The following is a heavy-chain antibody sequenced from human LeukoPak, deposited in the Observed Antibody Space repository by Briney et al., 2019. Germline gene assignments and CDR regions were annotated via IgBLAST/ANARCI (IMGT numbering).Heavy chain of an antibody. CDR2: ISSSGSTI. CDR3: ARVVTEPEPYYYYYGMDV. CDR1: GFTFSDYY. D-gene: IGHD1-14*01. Sequence: GGSLRLSCAASGFTFSDYYMSWIRQAPGKGLEWVSYISSSGSTIYYADSVKGRFTISRDNARNSLYLQMSSLRAEDTAVYYCARVVTEPEPYYYYYGMDVWGQGTTVTVSS. V-gene: IGHV3-11*01. J-gene: IGHJ6*02.